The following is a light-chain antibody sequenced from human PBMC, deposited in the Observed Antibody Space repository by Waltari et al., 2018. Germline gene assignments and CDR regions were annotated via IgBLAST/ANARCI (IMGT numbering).Light chain of an antibody. V-gene: IGKV3-11*01. CDR3: QQRSNWPPYT. CDR2: DAS. J-gene: IGKJ2*01. Sequence: EIVFTQSPATLSLSPGERATLSCRASQSVNSYLAWYQQKPGQAPRLLIYDASNRATGIPARFSGSGSGTDFTLTISSLEPEDFAVYYCQQRSNWPPYTFGQGTKLEIK. CDR1: QSVNSY.